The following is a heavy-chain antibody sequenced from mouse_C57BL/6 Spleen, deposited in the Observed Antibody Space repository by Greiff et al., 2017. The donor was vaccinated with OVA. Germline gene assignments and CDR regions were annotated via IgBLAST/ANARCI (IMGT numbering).Heavy chain of an antibody. D-gene: IGHD1-1*01. V-gene: IGHV1-82*01. Sequence: QVQLQQSGPELVKPGASVKISCKASGYAFSSSWMNWVKQRPGKGLEWIGRIYPGDGDTNYNGKFKGKATLTADKSSSTAYMQLSSLTSEDSAVYFCARDGATVVATRVFDYWGQGTTLTVSS. CDR3: ARDGATVVATRVFDY. CDR1: GYAFSSSW. CDR2: IYPGDGDT. J-gene: IGHJ2*01.